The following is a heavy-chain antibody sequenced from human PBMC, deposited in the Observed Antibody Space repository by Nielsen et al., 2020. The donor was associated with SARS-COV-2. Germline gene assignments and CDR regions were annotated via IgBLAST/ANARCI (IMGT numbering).Heavy chain of an antibody. V-gene: IGHV1-3*01. CDR3: EFFDY. CDR1: GYTFTSYA. CDR2: INAGNANT. Sequence: ASVKVSCKASGYTFTSYAMHWVRQAPGQRLEWMGWINAGNANTKYSQKFQGRVTITRDTSASTAYMELSSLRSEDTAVYYCEFFDYWGQGTLVTVSS. J-gene: IGHJ4*02.